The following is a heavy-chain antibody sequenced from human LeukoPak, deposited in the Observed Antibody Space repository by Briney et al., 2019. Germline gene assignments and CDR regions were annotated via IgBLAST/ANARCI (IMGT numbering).Heavy chain of an antibody. CDR1: GASISNYY. J-gene: IGHJ6*02. V-gene: IGHV4-59*01. Sequence: PSETLSLTCTVSGASISNYYWSWIRQPPGKGLEWIGYIYYSGSTNYNPSLKSRVTISVDTSKNQFSLKLSSVTAADTAMYYCARALGYCTSTSCLNYNYYGMDVWGQGTTVTVSS. CDR2: IYYSGST. D-gene: IGHD2-2*01. CDR3: ARALGYCTSTSCLNYNYYGMDV.